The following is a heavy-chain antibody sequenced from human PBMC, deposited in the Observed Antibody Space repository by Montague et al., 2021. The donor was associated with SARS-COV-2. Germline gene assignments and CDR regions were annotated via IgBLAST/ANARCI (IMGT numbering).Heavy chain of an antibody. Sequence: CAISGDSVSSNSATWNWIRQSPSRGLEWLGRTYYRSMWKSDYARSVKSRIAINPDTSKNQFSLPLSSVTPEDTALYYCVRGIEAAGSYDYWGQGTLVTVSS. CDR3: VRGIEAAGSYDY. V-gene: IGHV6-1*01. CDR1: GDSVSSNSAT. J-gene: IGHJ4*02. D-gene: IGHD6-13*01. CDR2: TYYRSMWKS.